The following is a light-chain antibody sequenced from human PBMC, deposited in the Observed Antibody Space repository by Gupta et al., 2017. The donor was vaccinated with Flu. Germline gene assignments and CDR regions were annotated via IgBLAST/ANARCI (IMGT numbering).Light chain of an antibody. CDR3: CSYASSSSWV. CDR2: EGS. V-gene: IGLV2-23*01. CDR1: SSDVGSYNL. J-gene: IGLJ3*02. Sequence: SITISCTGTSSDVGSYNLVSWYQQHPAKAPKLMIYEGSKRPAGVSSRFAGSKAGNTASLTISGLQAEDEADYYCCSYASSSSWVFGGGTKLTVL.